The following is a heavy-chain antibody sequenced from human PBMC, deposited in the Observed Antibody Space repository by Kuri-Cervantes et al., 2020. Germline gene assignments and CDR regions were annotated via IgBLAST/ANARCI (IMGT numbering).Heavy chain of an antibody. CDR1: TLTISNYG. CDR2: ISYDGSNK. D-gene: IGHD2-15*01. CDR3: ASAVL. J-gene: IGHJ4*02. Sequence: GGSLRLSCSTSTLTISNYGIHWVRQPPGKGLEWVAVISYDGSNKYYADSVKGRFTISRDNSKNTLYLQMNSLRAEDTAVYYCASAVLGGQGTLVTVSS. V-gene: IGHV3-30*03.